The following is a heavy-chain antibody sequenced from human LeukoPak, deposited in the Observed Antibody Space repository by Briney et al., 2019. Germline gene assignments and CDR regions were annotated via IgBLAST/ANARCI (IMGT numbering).Heavy chain of an antibody. CDR1: GFTFSSYS. CDR2: ISSSSSYI. D-gene: IGHD3-9*01. Sequence: GGSLRLSCAASGFTFSSYSMNWVRQAPGEGLEWVSSISSSSSYIYYADSVKGRFTISRDNAKNSLYLQMNSLRAEDTAVYYCARDQSRAPGFSWGQGTLVTVSS. CDR3: ARDQSRAPGFS. V-gene: IGHV3-21*01. J-gene: IGHJ4*02.